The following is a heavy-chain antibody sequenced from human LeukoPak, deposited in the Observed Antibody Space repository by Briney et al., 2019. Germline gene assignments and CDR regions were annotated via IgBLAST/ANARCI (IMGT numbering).Heavy chain of an antibody. CDR3: ARVVENYDSSGYFNWFDP. J-gene: IGHJ5*02. Sequence: SETLSLTCTVSGGSISSYYWSWIRQPPGKGLEWIGYIYYSGSTYYNPSLKSRVTISVDTSKNQFSLKLSSVTAADTAVYYCARVVENYDSSGYFNWFDPWGQGTLVTVSS. CDR1: GGSISSYY. V-gene: IGHV4-59*06. D-gene: IGHD3-22*01. CDR2: IYYSGST.